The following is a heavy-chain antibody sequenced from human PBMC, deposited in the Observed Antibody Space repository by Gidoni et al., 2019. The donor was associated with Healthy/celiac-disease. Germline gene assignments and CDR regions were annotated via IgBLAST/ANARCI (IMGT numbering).Heavy chain of an antibody. CDR3: ANSPGRRPA. CDR1: GCTFRSYD. CDR2: ISGSGGST. Sequence: VQLLESVGGLLQPGGSLRLSCAAPGCTFRSYDMSWVRQAPGKGLEWISAISGSGGSTYYADYVKGRYTISRDNSKNTMYLQMNSLRAEDTAVYYCANSPGRRPAWGQGTLVTVSS. J-gene: IGHJ5*02. V-gene: IGHV3-23*01. D-gene: IGHD2-8*02.